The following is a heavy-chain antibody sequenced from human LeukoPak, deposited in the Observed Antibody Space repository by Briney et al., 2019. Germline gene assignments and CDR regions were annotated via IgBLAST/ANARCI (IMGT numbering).Heavy chain of an antibody. CDR1: GFTFSSYA. CDR3: AKDPTVDDAFDI. V-gene: IGHV3-23*01. D-gene: IGHD4-23*01. CDR2: ISGSGGST. Sequence: GGSLRLSCAASGFTFSSYAMSWVRQAPGKGLEWVSAISGSGGSTYYADSVKGRFTISRDNTKNTLYLQMNSLRAEDTAVYYCAKDPTVDDAFDIWGQGTMVTVSS. J-gene: IGHJ3*02.